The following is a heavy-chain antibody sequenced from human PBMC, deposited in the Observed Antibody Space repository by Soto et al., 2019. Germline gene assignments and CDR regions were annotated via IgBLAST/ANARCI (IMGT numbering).Heavy chain of an antibody. D-gene: IGHD3-9*01. V-gene: IGHV3-21*01. CDR3: ASEYYDILTGYYRGAFDI. CDR2: ISSSSSYI. J-gene: IGHJ3*02. Sequence: GGSLRLSCAASGVTFSSYSMNWVRQAPGKGLEWVSSISSSSSYIYYADSVKGRFTISRDNAKNSLYLQMNSLRAEDAAVYYCASEYYDILTGYYRGAFDIWGQGTMVTVSS. CDR1: GVTFSSYS.